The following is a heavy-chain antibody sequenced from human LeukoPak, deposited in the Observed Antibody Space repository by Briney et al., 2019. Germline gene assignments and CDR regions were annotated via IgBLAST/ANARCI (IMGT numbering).Heavy chain of an antibody. V-gene: IGHV3-74*01. CDR2: ISPTGSTT. D-gene: IGHD6-6*01. J-gene: IGHJ4*02. Sequence: GGSLRLSCTASGFSFSGHWMHWARQLPRKGLVWVSRISPTGSTTSYADSVKGRFTVSRDNAKDTLYLQVNNLRAEDTAVYYCARGPNSNWSGLDFWGQGTLLTVSS. CDR3: ARGPNSNWSGLDF. CDR1: GFSFSGHW.